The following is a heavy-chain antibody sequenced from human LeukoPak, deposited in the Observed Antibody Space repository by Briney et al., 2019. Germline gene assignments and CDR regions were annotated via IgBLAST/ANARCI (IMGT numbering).Heavy chain of an antibody. J-gene: IGHJ6*03. CDR1: GYTFTSYD. V-gene: IGHV1-8*01. Sequence: ASVKVSCKASGYTFTSYDINWVRQATGQGLEWMGWMNPNSGNTGYAQKFQGRVTMTRNTSISTAYMELSSLRSEDTAVYYCARVTLRLWFGELLYPTYYYYYMDVWGKGTTVTVSS. D-gene: IGHD3-10*01. CDR3: ARVTLRLWFGELLYPTYYYYYMDV. CDR2: MNPNSGNT.